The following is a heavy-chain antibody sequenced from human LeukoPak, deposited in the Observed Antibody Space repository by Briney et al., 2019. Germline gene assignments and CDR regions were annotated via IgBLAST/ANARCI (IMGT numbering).Heavy chain of an antibody. CDR1: GFTVSSNY. J-gene: IGHJ6*03. V-gene: IGHV3-53*01. D-gene: IGHD2-2*01. CDR2: IYSGGST. CDR3: ARVPAAPYYYYMDV. Sequence: GSLRLSCAASGFTVSSNYMSWVRQAPGKGLEWVSVIYSGGSTYYADSVKGRFTISRDNSKNTLYLQMNSLRAEDTAVYYCARVPAAPYYYYMDVWGKGTTVTVSS.